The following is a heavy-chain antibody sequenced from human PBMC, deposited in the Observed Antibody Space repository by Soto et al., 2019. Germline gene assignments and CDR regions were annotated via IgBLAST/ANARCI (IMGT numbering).Heavy chain of an antibody. D-gene: IGHD6-13*01. V-gene: IGHV4-4*07. CDR1: GGSISYYY. Sequence: PSETLSLTCTVSGGSISYYYWSWIRQSAGKGLEWIGRIYPSGSTNYNPSLKGRVTMSVDTSNNQFSLNLGSVTAADTAVYYCARERSAAGPSNWFDPWGQGTLVTVSS. J-gene: IGHJ5*01. CDR3: ARERSAAGPSNWFDP. CDR2: IYPSGST.